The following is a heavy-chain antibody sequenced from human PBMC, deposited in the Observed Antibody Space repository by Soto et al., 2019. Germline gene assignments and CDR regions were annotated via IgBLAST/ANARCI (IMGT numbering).Heavy chain of an antibody. CDR2: IHHIGTT. J-gene: IGHJ5*02. CDR1: GGAIDSSNW. Sequence: SETLSLTCTVSGGAIDSSNWWSCLRQFPGKGLQWVGEIHHIGTTNYNPSLQSRVHISIDKAKKQFSVELLSLTAADTAIYYWARGRRTVQTTVVCFDPWGPGRLVTVSS. D-gene: IGHD2-15*01. CDR3: ARGRRTVQTTVVCFDP. V-gene: IGHV4-4*02.